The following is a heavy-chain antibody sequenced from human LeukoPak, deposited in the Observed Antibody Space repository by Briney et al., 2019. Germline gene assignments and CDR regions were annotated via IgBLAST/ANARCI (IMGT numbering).Heavy chain of an antibody. V-gene: IGHV3-23*01. J-gene: IGHJ4*02. CDR3: AKDRRIAVAGYSDY. CDR1: GFTFGSHA. D-gene: IGHD6-19*01. CDR2: ISGSGGST. Sequence: PGGSLRLSCAASGFTFGSHAMSWVRQAPGKGLDRVSAISGSGGSTYYADSVKGRFTISRDNSQNTLYLQMNSLRAEDTAVYYCAKDRRIAVAGYSDYWGQGTLVTVSS.